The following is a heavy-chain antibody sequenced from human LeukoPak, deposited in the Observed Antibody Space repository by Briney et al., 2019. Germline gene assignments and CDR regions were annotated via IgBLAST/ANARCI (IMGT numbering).Heavy chain of an antibody. CDR2: IDPNNGDT. J-gene: IGHJ3*02. CDR3: ARRSRNGLDAFDI. V-gene: IGHV1-2*02. CDR1: AYTFTGYY. D-gene: IGHD1-14*01. Sequence: ASVKVSCKASAYTFTGYYLHWVRQAPGQGLQCMGWIDPNNGDTDYAQKFQGRVTMTRDRSISTAYMELGRLTSDDTAVYYCARRSRNGLDAFDIWGQGTMVTVSS.